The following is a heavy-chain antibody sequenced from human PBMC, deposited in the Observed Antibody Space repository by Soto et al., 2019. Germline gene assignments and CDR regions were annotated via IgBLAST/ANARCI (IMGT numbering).Heavy chain of an antibody. CDR1: GFTVSSNY. Sequence: GGSLRLSCAASGFTVSSNYMSWVRQAPGKGLEWVSVIYSGGSTYYADSVKGRFTISRHNSKNTLYLQMNSLRAEDTAVYYCASGTKDGYYYYMDVWGKGTTVTVSS. D-gene: IGHD1-26*01. J-gene: IGHJ6*03. CDR2: IYSGGST. V-gene: IGHV3-53*04. CDR3: ASGTKDGYYYYMDV.